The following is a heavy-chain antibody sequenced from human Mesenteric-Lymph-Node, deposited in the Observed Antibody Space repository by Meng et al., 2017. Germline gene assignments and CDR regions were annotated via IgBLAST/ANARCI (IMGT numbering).Heavy chain of an antibody. CDR1: GGFISNNNW. Sequence: QVQLQESGPGLVKPSGTLSLTCDVSGGFISNNNWWSWVRQPPGKGLEWIGEIHHSGSTSYNPSLKSRVTISVDRSKNQFSLKLTSVTAADTAVYFCAREEGGPLDRWGQGTLGTVSS. D-gene: IGHD3-16*01. CDR2: IHHSGST. CDR3: AREEGGPLDR. J-gene: IGHJ5*02. V-gene: IGHV4-4*02.